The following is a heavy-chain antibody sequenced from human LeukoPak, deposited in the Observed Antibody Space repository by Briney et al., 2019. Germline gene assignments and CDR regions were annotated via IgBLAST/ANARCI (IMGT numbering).Heavy chain of an antibody. CDR3: GRMAMNANHGMAV. V-gene: IGHV3-72*01. Sequence: GGSLRLSCAAPGFKFSDHYIDWVRQAPGKGLEWVGRSRNKASSYTTEYAASVEGRFTISRDVSESSLYLQMNSLRTEDTAVYYCGRMAMNANHGMAVWGQGTTATVPS. CDR2: SRNKASSYTT. D-gene: IGHD1-14*01. CDR1: GFKFSDHY. J-gene: IGHJ6*02.